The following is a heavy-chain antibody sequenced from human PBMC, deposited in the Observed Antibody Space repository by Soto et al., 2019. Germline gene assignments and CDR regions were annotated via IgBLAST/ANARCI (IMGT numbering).Heavy chain of an antibody. CDR2: IWYDGGNK. CDR3: ARDGDVNTGFGKDY. Sequence: QVQLVESGGDVVQPGRSLRLSCAASGFTFSNYGMHWVRQAPGKGLEWVAFIWYDGGNKYYAESVKGRFTISRDNSKNTLYLQMNSLRAEDTAVYYCARDGDVNTGFGKDYWGQGTLVTVSS. D-gene: IGHD3-16*01. CDR1: GFTFSNYG. J-gene: IGHJ4*02. V-gene: IGHV3-33*01.